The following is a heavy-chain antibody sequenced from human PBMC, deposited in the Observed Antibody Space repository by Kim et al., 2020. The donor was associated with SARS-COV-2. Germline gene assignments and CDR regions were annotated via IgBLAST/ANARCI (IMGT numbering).Heavy chain of an antibody. Sequence: GGSLRLSCAASGFTFRTYWMHWVRQAPGKGLVWVSRTNGDGSTTNYADSVKGRFTISRDNAKNTLYLQSNSLRAEDTAIYYCARRYYDSRGYYYFDSWGQGTLVTVSS. V-gene: IGHV3-74*01. CDR3: ARRYYDSRGYYYFDS. CDR2: TNGDGSTT. J-gene: IGHJ4*02. D-gene: IGHD3-22*01. CDR1: GFTFRTYW.